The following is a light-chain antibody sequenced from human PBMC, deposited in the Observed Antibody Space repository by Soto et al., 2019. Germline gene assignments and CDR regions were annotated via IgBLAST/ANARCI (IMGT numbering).Light chain of an antibody. CDR2: SAS. J-gene: IGKJ3*01. Sequence: DIQMTQSPSSLSASVGDRVTITCRASQGVNNYLAWYQQKPGKVPQLLIYSASTLHPGVPSRVSGSGSGTDFTLTISSLQPEDVATYYCQKFDSAPFTFGSGTKVDIK. V-gene: IGKV1-27*01. CDR3: QKFDSAPFT. CDR1: QGVNNY.